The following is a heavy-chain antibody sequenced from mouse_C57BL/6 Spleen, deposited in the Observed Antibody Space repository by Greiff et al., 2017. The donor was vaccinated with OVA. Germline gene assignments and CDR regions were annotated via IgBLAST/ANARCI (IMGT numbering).Heavy chain of an antibody. CDR1: GYAFSSYW. D-gene: IGHD2-3*01. Sequence: VQLQQSGAELVKPGASVKISCKASGYAFSSYWMNWVKQRPGKGLEWIGQIYPGDGDTNYNGKFKGKATLTADKSSSTAYMQRSSLTSEDSAVYFCARLDGYYLYYYAMDYWGQGTSVTVSS. CDR2: IYPGDGDT. J-gene: IGHJ4*01. CDR3: ARLDGYYLYYYAMDY. V-gene: IGHV1-80*01.